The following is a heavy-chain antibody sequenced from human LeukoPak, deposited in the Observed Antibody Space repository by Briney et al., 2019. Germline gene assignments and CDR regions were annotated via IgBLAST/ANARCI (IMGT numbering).Heavy chain of an antibody. CDR1: GFTFSSYT. J-gene: IGHJ4*02. V-gene: IGHV3-21*01. Sequence: GGSLGLSCAVSGFTFSSYTLNWVRQAPGKGLEWVSSISSGSSYIYYADSVKGRFTISRDNAKNSLFLQLNSLRAEDTAVYYCASGSSYYSFDFWGQGALVTVSS. D-gene: IGHD1-26*01. CDR2: ISSGSSYI. CDR3: ASGSSYYSFDF.